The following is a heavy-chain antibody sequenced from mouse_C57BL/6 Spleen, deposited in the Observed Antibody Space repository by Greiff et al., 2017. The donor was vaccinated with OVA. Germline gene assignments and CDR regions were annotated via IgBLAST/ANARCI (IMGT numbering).Heavy chain of an antibody. CDR1: GYAFSSYW. J-gene: IGHJ3*01. Sequence: QVQLQQSGAELVKPGASVKISCKASGYAFSSYWMNWVKQRPGKGLEWIGQIYPGDGDTNYNGKFKGKATLTADKSSSTAYMQLSSLTSEDSAVYFCARGGYGDYDVGFAYWGQGTLVTVSA. CDR2: IYPGDGDT. D-gene: IGHD2-4*01. V-gene: IGHV1-80*01. CDR3: ARGGYGDYDVGFAY.